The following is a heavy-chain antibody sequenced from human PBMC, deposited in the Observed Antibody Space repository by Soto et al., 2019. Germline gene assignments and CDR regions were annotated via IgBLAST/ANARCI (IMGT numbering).Heavy chain of an antibody. CDR2: INAGNGNT. V-gene: IGHV1-3*01. CDR1: GYTFTSYA. Sequence: GASVNVSCKASGYTFTSYAMHWVRQAPGQRLEWMGWINAGNGNTKYSQKFQGRVTITRDTSASTAYMELSSLRSEDTAVYYCARSVPATAPGFRLLDYWGQGTLVTVSS. J-gene: IGHJ4*02. CDR3: ARSVPATAPGFRLLDY. D-gene: IGHD2-2*01.